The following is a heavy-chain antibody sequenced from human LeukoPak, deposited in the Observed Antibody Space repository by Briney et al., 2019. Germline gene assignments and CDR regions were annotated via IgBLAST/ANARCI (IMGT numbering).Heavy chain of an antibody. CDR2: IIPILGIA. D-gene: IGHD1-26*01. CDR1: GGTFSSYA. CDR3: ARDRSGSYLDY. V-gene: IGHV1-69*04. J-gene: IGHJ4*02. Sequence: GASVKVSCKASGGTFSSYAISWVRQAPGQGLEWMGRIIPILGIANYAQKFQGRVTITADKSTSTAYMELSSLRSEDTAVYYCARDRSGSYLDYWGQGTLVTVSS.